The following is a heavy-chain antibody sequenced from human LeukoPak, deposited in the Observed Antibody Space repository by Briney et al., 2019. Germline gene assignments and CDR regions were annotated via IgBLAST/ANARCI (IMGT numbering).Heavy chain of an antibody. CDR1: GYTLTELP. V-gene: IGHV1-24*01. CDR3: ATARRYFDWLLPAEYFQH. CDR2: FDPEDGET. D-gene: IGHD3-9*01. Sequence: ASVKVSCKVSGYTLTELPMHWVRQAPGKGLEWMGGFDPEDGETIYAQKFQGRVTMTEDTSTDTAYMELSSLRSEDTAVYYCATARRYFDWLLPAEYFQHWGQGTLVTVSS. J-gene: IGHJ1*01.